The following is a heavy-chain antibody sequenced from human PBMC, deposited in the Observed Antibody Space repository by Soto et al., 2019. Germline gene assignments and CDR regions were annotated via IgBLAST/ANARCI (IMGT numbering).Heavy chain of an antibody. Sequence: EVHLVESGGGLVKPGESLRLSCAVSGFTFSNYSMTWLRQAPGKGLEWVSSISRSGRYMYYADSLKGRFTISRDNAKNSLYLQMNSLRAEDTAVYYCARETYYYDTSGYSRVSSFDYWGQGTLVTVSS. CDR3: ARETYYYDTSGYSRVSSFDY. CDR1: GFTFSNYS. CDR2: ISRSGRYM. V-gene: IGHV3-21*01. D-gene: IGHD3-22*01. J-gene: IGHJ4*02.